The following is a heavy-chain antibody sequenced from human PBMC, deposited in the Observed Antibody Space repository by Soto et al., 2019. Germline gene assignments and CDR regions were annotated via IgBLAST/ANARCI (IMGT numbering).Heavy chain of an antibody. D-gene: IGHD2-2*02. J-gene: IGHJ6*02. CDR2: TIPIFGTA. V-gene: IGHV1-69*13. CDR1: GGTFSSYA. Sequence: SVKVSCKASGGTFSSYAISWVRQAPGQGLEWMGGTIPIFGTANYAQKFQGRVTITADESTSAAYMELSSLRSEDTAVYYCARVGQFGCSSTSCYTWRYYYYGMDVWGQGTTVTVSS. CDR3: ARVGQFGCSSTSCYTWRYYYYGMDV.